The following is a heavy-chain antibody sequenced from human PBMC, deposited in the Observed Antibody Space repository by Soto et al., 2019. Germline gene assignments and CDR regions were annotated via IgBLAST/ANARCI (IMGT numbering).Heavy chain of an antibody. V-gene: IGHV1-69*01. CDR1: GGTFSSYA. Sequence: QVQLVQSGAEVQKPGSSVKVSCKASGGTFSSYAISWVRQAPGQGLEWMGGIIPIFGTANYAQKFQGRVTITADESTSTAYMELSSLRSEDTAVYYCARQIYCSSTSCYEENWFDPWGQGTLVTVSS. J-gene: IGHJ5*02. D-gene: IGHD2-2*01. CDR3: ARQIYCSSTSCYEENWFDP. CDR2: IIPIFGTA.